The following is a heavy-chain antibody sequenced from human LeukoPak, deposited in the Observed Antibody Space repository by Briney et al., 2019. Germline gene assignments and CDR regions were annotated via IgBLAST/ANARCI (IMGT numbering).Heavy chain of an antibody. Sequence: SVKVSCKASGGTFSSYAISWVRQAPGQGLEWMGGIIPIFGTANYAQKFQGRVTITADKSTSAAYMELSSLRSEDTAVYYCARDRYAGTTHFDAFDIWGQGTMVTVSS. J-gene: IGHJ3*02. CDR3: ARDRYAGTTHFDAFDI. V-gene: IGHV1-69*06. D-gene: IGHD1-1*01. CDR2: IIPIFGTA. CDR1: GGTFSSYA.